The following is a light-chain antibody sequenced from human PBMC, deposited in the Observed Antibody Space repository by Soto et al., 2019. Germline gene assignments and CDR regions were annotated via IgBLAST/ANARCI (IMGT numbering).Light chain of an antibody. J-gene: IGKJ1*01. Sequence: EMVLTQSPGIGSLWALEVGTLAFMASQSVSSSSLAWYQQKPGQAPRLLIYDASSRATGIPDRFSGGGSGTDFTLNISRLETEDFAVYYCQQYSSSRTFGQGTKVDIK. CDR2: DAS. V-gene: IGKV3-20*01. CDR1: QSVSSSS. CDR3: QQYSSSRT.